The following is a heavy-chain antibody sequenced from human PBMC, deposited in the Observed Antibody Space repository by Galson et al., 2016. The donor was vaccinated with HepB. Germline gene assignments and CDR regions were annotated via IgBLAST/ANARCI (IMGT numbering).Heavy chain of an antibody. Sequence: SVKVSCKASGYAFTSYYLHWVRQAPGQGLEWMEIINPSGGSTSSAQKFQGRVTLTRDTSTSTVYMELSSLRSEDTAVYYRASASDGYYFDYWGQGTLVTVSS. CDR1: GYAFTSYY. J-gene: IGHJ4*02. V-gene: IGHV1-46*01. CDR3: ASASDGYYFDY. CDR2: INPSGGST.